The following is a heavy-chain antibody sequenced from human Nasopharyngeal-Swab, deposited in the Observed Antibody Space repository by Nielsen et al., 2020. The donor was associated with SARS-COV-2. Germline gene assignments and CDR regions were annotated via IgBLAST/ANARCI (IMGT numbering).Heavy chain of an antibody. V-gene: IGHV4-4*07. J-gene: IGHJ4*02. CDR2: IYTSGST. CDR1: GGSINSYY. Sequence: SETLSLTCTVSGGSINSYYWSWIRQPAGKGLEWIGRIYTSGSTNYNPSLKSRVTMSVDTSKNQFSLKLSSVTAADTAVYYCARDRVDDYYDSSGQVYYFDYWGQGTLVTVSS. D-gene: IGHD3-22*01. CDR3: ARDRVDDYYDSSGQVYYFDY.